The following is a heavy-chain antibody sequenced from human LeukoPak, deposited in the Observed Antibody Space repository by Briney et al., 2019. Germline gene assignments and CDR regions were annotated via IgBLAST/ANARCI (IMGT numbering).Heavy chain of an antibody. CDR3: AKGTQSAPSYYYYYMDV. Sequence: GGSLRLSCAASGFTFSSYAMSWVRQAPGKGLEWVSAISGSGGSTYYADSVKGRFTISRDNSKNTLYLQMNSLRAEDTAVYYCAKGTQSAPSYYYYYMDVWGKGTTVTVSS. V-gene: IGHV3-23*01. CDR1: GFTFSSYA. J-gene: IGHJ6*03. CDR2: ISGSGGST. D-gene: IGHD3-3*01.